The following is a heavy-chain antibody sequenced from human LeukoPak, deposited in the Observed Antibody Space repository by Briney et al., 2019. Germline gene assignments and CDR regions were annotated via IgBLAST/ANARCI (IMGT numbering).Heavy chain of an antibody. CDR1: AFTFRNYA. CDR2: IASDGNDK. CDR3: AKDGAMPAAGYWFDY. D-gene: IGHD6-13*01. V-gene: IGHV3-30*18. J-gene: IGHJ4*02. Sequence: GGSLRLSCAASAFTFRNYAMHWLRQAPGKGLEWVAVIASDGNDKHLADSVKGRFTISRDNSRNTLYLQMNSLRTEDAAVYYCAKDGAMPAAGYWFDYWGQGTLVTVSS.